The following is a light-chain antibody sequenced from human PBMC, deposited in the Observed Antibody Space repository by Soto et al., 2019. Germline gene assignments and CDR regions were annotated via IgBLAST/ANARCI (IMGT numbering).Light chain of an antibody. V-gene: IGKV3-15*01. CDR2: GAS. J-gene: IGKJ1*01. Sequence: EIVMTQSPGTLSLSPGERATLSCRASQSLSSSYLAWYQQKPGQAPRLLIYGASTRATGIPARFSGSGSGTEFTLTFSSLQSEDFAVYYCQQYNNWPRTFGQGTKVDIK. CDR1: QSLSSSY. CDR3: QQYNNWPRT.